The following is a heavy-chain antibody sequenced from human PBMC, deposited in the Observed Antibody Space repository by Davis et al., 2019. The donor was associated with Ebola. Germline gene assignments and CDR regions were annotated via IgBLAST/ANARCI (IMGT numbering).Heavy chain of an antibody. CDR2: IYYSGST. CDR1: GGSISSYY. V-gene: IGHV4-59*01. D-gene: IGHD3-9*01. J-gene: IGHJ4*02. Sequence: SETLSLTCTVSGGSISSYYWSWIRQPPGKGLEWIGYIYYSGSTNYNPSLKSRVTISVDTSKNQFSLKLSSVTAADTAVYYCARNNYGILTGSAYYFDYWGQGTLVTVSS. CDR3: ARNNYGILTGSAYYFDY.